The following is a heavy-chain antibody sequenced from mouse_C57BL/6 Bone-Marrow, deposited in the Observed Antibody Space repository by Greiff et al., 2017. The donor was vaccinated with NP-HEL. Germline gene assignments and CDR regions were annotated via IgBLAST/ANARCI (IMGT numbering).Heavy chain of an antibody. CDR2: INYDGSST. Sequence: EVQRVESEGGLVQPGSSMKLSCTASGFTFSDYYMAWVRQVPEKGLEWVANINYDGSSTYYLDSLKSRFIISRDNAKNILYLQMSSLKSEDTATYYCARGWYYGNYAMDYWGQGTSVTVSS. D-gene: IGHD1-1*02. CDR1: GFTFSDYY. V-gene: IGHV5-16*01. CDR3: ARGWYYGNYAMDY. J-gene: IGHJ4*01.